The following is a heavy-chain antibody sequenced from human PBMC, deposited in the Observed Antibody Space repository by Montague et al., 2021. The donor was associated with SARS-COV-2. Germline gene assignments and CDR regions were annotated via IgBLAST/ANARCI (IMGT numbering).Heavy chain of an antibody. Sequence: SLRLSCAASGFTISSYGINWVRQAPGKGLEWLSAISSGGETTDYADSMKGRFTLSRDNSMNTLYLQMNRLRGEDTAVYYCAKGIYMRRGVSHGMDVWGQGTTVTVSS. CDR1: GFTISSYG. CDR3: AKGIYMRRGVSHGMDV. D-gene: IGHD3-10*01. CDR2: ISSGGETT. J-gene: IGHJ6*02. V-gene: IGHV3-23*01.